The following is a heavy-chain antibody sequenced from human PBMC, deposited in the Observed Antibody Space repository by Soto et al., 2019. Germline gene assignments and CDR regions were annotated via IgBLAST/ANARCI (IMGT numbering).Heavy chain of an antibody. D-gene: IGHD4-17*01. CDR2: ISYDGNNK. V-gene: IGHV3-30*03. Sequence: WWSLRLGCAACGFTFSNYAMHWVRQPPGKGLQWLAVISYDGNNKYYADSVEGRFTISRDNSKNTVYLQMNSLRLEDTAVYYCARGPSYSDSYFDYWGQGTLVIVSS. CDR1: GFTFSNYA. CDR3: ARGPSYSDSYFDY. J-gene: IGHJ4*02.